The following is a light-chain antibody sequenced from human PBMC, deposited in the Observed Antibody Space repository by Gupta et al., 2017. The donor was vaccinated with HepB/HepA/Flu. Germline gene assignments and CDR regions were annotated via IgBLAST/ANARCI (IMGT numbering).Light chain of an antibody. V-gene: IGKV3-11*01. Sequence: EIVLTQSPATLSLSPGERATLSCRASQSVSSYLAWYQQKPGQAPRLLIYDASNRATGIPARFSGSGSGTDFTLTISSLEPEDFAVYYCQQRSTWPGTFGHGTKVDIK. CDR3: QQRSTWPGT. J-gene: IGKJ3*01. CDR2: DAS. CDR1: QSVSSY.